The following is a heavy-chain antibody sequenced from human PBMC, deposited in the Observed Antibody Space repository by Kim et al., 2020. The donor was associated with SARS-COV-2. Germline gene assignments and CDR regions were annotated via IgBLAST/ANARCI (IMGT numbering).Heavy chain of an antibody. D-gene: IGHD1-7*01. V-gene: IGHV3-23*01. CDR3: AKTPRTFRSPHYYYYGMDV. J-gene: IGHJ6*02. Sequence: GRFTISRDNSKNTLYLQMNSLRAEDTAVYYCAKTPRTFRSPHYYYYGMDVWGQGTTVTVSS.